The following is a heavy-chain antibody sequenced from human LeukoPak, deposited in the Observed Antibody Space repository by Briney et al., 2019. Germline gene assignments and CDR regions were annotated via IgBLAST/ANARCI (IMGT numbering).Heavy chain of an antibody. V-gene: IGHV3-21*01. CDR2: ISSSSSYI. CDR1: GFTFSSYS. Sequence: GGSLRLSCAASGFTFSSYSMNCVRQAPGKGLEWVSSISSSSSYIYYADSVKGRFAISRDNAKNSLYLQMNSLRAEDTAVYYCARGQDDSSGYYYVALEYFQHWGQGTLVTVSS. J-gene: IGHJ1*01. CDR3: ARGQDDSSGYYYVALEYFQH. D-gene: IGHD3-22*01.